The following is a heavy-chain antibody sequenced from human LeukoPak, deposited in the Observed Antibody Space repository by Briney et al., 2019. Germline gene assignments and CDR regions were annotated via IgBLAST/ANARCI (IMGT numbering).Heavy chain of an antibody. CDR2: INPNSGGT. J-gene: IGHJ4*02. V-gene: IGHV1-2*02. CDR1: GYTFTDYY. Sequence: ASVKVSCKASGYTFTDYYMHWVRQAPGQGLEWMGWINPNSGGTNYAQKLQGRVTMTTDTSTSTAYMELRSLRSDDTAVYYCARDYGSGSYFHHFDYWGQGTLVTVSS. CDR3: ARDYGSGSYFHHFDY. D-gene: IGHD3-10*01.